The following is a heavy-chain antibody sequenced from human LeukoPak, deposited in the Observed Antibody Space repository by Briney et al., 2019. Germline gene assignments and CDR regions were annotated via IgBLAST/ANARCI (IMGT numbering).Heavy chain of an antibody. Sequence: ASVKVSCKASGYTLTSYGISWVRQAPGQGLEWMGWISAYNGNTNYAQKLQGRVTMTTDTSTSTAYMELRSLRSDDTAVYYCARDSLLRGYDFWSGYYTLMFDYWGQGTLVTVSS. CDR2: ISAYNGNT. CDR3: ARDSLLRGYDFWSGYYTLMFDY. CDR1: GYTLTSYG. D-gene: IGHD3-3*01. V-gene: IGHV1-18*01. J-gene: IGHJ4*02.